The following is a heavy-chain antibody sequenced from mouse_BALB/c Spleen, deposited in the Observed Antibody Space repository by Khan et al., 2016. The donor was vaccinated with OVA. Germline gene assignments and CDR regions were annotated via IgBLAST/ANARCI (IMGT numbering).Heavy chain of an antibody. J-gene: IGHJ2*01. D-gene: IGHD1-1*01. Sequence: VQLQQSGPELVRPGASVKISCKASGYSFTGYFMHWVMQSHGKSLEWIGRINPHIGETFYNPRFKDKATLTVDESSSTAHMELRTLTSEDSAVYYCTRIYRSDFDYWGQGTTLTVSS. CDR1: GYSFTGYF. CDR3: TRIYRSDFDY. V-gene: IGHV1-20*01. CDR2: INPHIGET.